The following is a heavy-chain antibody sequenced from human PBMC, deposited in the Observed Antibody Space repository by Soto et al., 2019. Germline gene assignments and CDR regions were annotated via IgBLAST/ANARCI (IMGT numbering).Heavy chain of an antibody. Sequence: GGSLRLSCAASGFTFSSYSMNWVRQAPGKGLEWVSSISSSSSYIYYADSVKGRFTISRDNAKNPLYLQMNSLRAEDTAVYYCARDGYCSSTSCYNWFDYWGPGTLVTVSS. CDR2: ISSSSSYI. CDR1: GFTFSSYS. V-gene: IGHV3-21*01. D-gene: IGHD2-2*02. CDR3: ARDGYCSSTSCYNWFDY. J-gene: IGHJ4*02.